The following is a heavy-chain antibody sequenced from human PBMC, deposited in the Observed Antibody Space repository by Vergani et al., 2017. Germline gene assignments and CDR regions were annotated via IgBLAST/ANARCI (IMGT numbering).Heavy chain of an antibody. CDR2: IIPIFGTA. D-gene: IGHD3-3*01. CDR1: GGTFSSYA. CDR3: ASPAFWSAYDKHYFDC. Sequence: QVQLVQSGAEVKKPGSSVRVSCKASGGTFSSYAISWVRQAPGQGLEWMGGIIPIFGTANYAQKFQGRVTITADKSTSTAYMELSSLRSEDTAVYYCASPAFWSAYDKHYFDCWGQGTLVTVYS. J-gene: IGHJ4*02. V-gene: IGHV1-69*06.